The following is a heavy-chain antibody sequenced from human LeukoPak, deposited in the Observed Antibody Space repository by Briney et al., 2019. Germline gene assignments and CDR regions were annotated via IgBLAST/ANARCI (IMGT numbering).Heavy chain of an antibody. CDR3: ARDNGGSYYVA. V-gene: IGHV1-2*02. CDR1: GYTFTDYY. J-gene: IGHJ5*02. Sequence: ASVKVSCKASGYTFTDYYMHWVRQAPGQGLEWMGWIIPNSGGTNYAQKFQGRVTMTRDTSISTAYMELSSLRFDDTAVYYCARDNGGSYYVAWGQGTLVTVSS. D-gene: IGHD1-26*01. CDR2: IIPNSGGT.